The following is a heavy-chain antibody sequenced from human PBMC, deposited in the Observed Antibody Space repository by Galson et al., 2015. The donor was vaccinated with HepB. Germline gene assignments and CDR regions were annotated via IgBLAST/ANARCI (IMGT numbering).Heavy chain of an antibody. CDR1: KFTFRNYN. V-gene: IGHV3-21*06. CDR3: ARDWGIAVSGTWLFDP. Sequence: SLRLSCAASKFTFRNYNMNWVRQTPGKGMEWVASISYNSDNINYADSVKGRFTISRDNAKNSLYLQMNSLRAEDTAVYYCARDWGIAVSGTWLFDPWGQGTLVTVSS. CDR2: ISYNSDNI. J-gene: IGHJ5*02. D-gene: IGHD6-19*01.